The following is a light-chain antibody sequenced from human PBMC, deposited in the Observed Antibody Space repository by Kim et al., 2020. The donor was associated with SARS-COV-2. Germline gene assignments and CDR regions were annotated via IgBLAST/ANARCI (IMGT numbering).Light chain of an antibody. V-gene: IGLV2-14*03. Sequence: QSALTQPASVSGSPGQSITISCTGTSSDVGAYNYVSWYQQHPGKAPKLMIYDVSNRPSGVSNRFSASKSGNTASLTISGLQAEDEADYYCSSYTSSSTRVFGGGTQLTVL. CDR3: SSYTSSSTRV. CDR1: SSDVGAYNY. CDR2: DVS. J-gene: IGLJ2*01.